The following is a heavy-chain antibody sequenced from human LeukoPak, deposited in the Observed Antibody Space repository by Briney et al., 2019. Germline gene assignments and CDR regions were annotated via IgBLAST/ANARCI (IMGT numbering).Heavy chain of an antibody. D-gene: IGHD3-10*01. CDR3: ARGTDSGSSFDI. Sequence: GGSLRLSCSASGFPFSTLGMHWVRQAPGKGLVWVSRINSDGSSTSYADSVKGRFTISRDNAKNTLYLQMNSLRAEDTAVYYCARGTDSGSSFDIWGQGTMVTVSS. CDR2: INSDGSST. J-gene: IGHJ3*02. V-gene: IGHV3-74*01. CDR1: GFPFSTLG.